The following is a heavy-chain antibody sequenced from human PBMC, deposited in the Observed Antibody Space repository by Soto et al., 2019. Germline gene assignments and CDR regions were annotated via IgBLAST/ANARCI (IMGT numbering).Heavy chain of an antibody. D-gene: IGHD2-15*01. CDR1: GFTFSSYA. CDR3: AKDPAGYRSGTICYYFDY. V-gene: IGHV3-23*01. Sequence: VGSLRLSCAASGFTFSSYAMNWVRQAPGKGLEWVSSISGSGGRASYAGSVKGRFTISRDSSKNTLYLQINSLRAEDTAVYYCAKDPAGYRSGTICYYFDYWGQGTLVTVSS. CDR2: ISGSGGRA. J-gene: IGHJ4*02.